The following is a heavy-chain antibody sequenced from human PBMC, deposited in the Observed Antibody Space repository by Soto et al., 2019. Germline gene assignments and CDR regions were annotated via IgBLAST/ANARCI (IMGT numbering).Heavy chain of an antibody. CDR1: GYTFTSYA. CDR3: ARAGRYFDWLLSSYYYYMDV. V-gene: IGHV1-8*02. J-gene: IGHJ6*03. CDR2: MNANSGNT. D-gene: IGHD3-9*01. Sequence: ASVKVSCKASGYTFTSYAMHWVRQAPGQRLEWMGWMNANSGNTDYSQKFQGRVTMTRNTSISTAYMELSSLRSEDTAVYYCARAGRYFDWLLSSYYYYMDVWGKGTTVTVSS.